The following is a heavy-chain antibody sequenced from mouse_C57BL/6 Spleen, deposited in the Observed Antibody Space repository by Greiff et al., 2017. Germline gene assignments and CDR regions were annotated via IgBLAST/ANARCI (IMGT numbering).Heavy chain of an antibody. D-gene: IGHD2-4*01. J-gene: IGHJ3*01. CDR3: ARDYDYDGAWFAY. CDR2: ISYDGSN. CDR1: GYSITSGYY. Sequence: LQESGPGLVKPSQSLSLTCSVTGYSITSGYYWNWIRQFPGNKLEWMGYISYDGSNNYNPSLKNRISITRDTSKNQFVLKLNSVTTEDTATYYCARDYDYDGAWFAYWGQGTLVTVSA. V-gene: IGHV3-6*01.